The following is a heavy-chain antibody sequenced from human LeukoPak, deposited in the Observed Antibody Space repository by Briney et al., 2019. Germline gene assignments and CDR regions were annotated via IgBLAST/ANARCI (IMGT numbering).Heavy chain of an antibody. CDR1: GGSFSGYY. CDR2: IYYSGST. D-gene: IGHD1-26*01. Sequence: PSETLSLTCAVYGGSFSGYYWTWLRQPPGKGLEWIGYIYYSGSTNYNPSLKSRVTISVDTSKNQFSLKLSSVTAADTAVYYCASRTLGGGWFDPWGQGTLVTVSS. J-gene: IGHJ5*02. CDR3: ASRTLGGGWFDP. V-gene: IGHV4-59*01.